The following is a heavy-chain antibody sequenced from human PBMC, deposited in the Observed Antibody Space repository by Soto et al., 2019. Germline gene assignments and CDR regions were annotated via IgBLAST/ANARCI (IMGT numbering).Heavy chain of an antibody. Sequence: SGTLSLTCTVSGGSIISSNHYWAWIRQPSGEGLEWIGSMYHSGNTYYNPSLNSRVTISVDTSKNQFSLKLSSVTAADTALYFWASIYFDSCTGHYTGVFYFYVWGQGPLVTVS. D-gene: IGHD3-3*01. CDR2: MYHSGNT. J-gene: IGHJ4*02. V-gene: IGHV4-39*01. CDR3: ASIYFDSCTGHYTGVFYFYV. CDR1: GGSIISSNHY.